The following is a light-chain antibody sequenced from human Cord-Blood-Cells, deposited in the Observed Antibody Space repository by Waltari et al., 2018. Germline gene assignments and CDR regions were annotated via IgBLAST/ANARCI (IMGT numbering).Light chain of an antibody. V-gene: IGLV2-23*02. CDR1: SSDVGSYNL. CDR2: EVR. Sequence: QSALTQPASASAPPGPSITISCTGPSSDVGSYNLVSWYQQHPGKAPKLMIYEVRKRPSGVSDRFAGAKSGNTATLTSSGLQAEDEADYYCCSYAGSSTYVIGTGTKVTVL. J-gene: IGLJ1*01. CDR3: CSYAGSSTYV.